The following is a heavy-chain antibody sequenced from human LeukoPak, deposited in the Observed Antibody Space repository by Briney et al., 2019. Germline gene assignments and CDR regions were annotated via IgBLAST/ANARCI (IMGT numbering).Heavy chain of an antibody. D-gene: IGHD6-13*01. Sequence: SETLSLTCSVSGDSMYSHYWSFIRQAAGTGLEWIGRIHTSGTTYYNPSLKSRVTISVDTSKNQFSLKLSSVTAADTAVYYCARDCRIAAAGTRIYYYYGMDVWGQGTTVTVSS. CDR1: GDSMYSHY. J-gene: IGHJ6*02. CDR2: IHTSGTT. V-gene: IGHV4-4*07. CDR3: ARDCRIAAAGTRIYYYYGMDV.